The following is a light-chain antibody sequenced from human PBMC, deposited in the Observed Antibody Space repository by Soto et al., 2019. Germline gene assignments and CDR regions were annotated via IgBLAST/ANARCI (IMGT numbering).Light chain of an antibody. Sequence: EIVMTQSPATLSVSPGEGATLSCRASHGIGTALAWYQQKPGQTPRLLMYGASIRATGVPARFSGSASGTEFTLTITSLQSEDFAVYYCQHYSDWPLTLGGGTKVDSK. CDR3: QHYSDWPLT. CDR1: HGIGTA. V-gene: IGKV3-15*01. J-gene: IGKJ4*01. CDR2: GAS.